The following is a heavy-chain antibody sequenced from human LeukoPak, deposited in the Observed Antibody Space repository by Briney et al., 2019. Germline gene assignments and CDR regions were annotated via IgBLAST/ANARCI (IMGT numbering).Heavy chain of an antibody. CDR2: ISWNSGSI. V-gene: IGHV3-9*01. D-gene: IGHD5-18*01. CDR3: AKDMGYSYGFDY. CDR1: GFTVSSNY. Sequence: GGSLRLSCAASGFTVSSNYMSWVRQAPGKGLEWVSGISWNSGSIGYADSVKGRFTISRDNAKNSLYLQMNSLRAEDTALYYCAKDMGYSYGFDYWGQGTLVTVSS. J-gene: IGHJ4*02.